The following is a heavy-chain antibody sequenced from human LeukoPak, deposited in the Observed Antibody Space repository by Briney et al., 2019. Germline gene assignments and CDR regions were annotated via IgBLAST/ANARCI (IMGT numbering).Heavy chain of an antibody. CDR3: ARAWLRRKYYYYMDV. CDR2: ISGFNGHT. D-gene: IGHD5-12*01. V-gene: IGHV1-18*04. Sequence: ASVKVSCKASGYTFSNYGMSWVRQAPGHGLEWMGWISGFNGHTKYSQKSQGRVTMTTDTSTSTAYMGVRSLRSDDTAVYYCARAWLRRKYYYYMDVWGKGTTVTVSS. J-gene: IGHJ6*03. CDR1: GYTFSNYG.